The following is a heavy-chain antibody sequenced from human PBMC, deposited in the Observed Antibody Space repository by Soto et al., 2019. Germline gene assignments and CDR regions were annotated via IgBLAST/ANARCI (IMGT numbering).Heavy chain of an antibody. CDR1: GFTFSSYG. J-gene: IGHJ4*02. V-gene: IGHV3-30*03. CDR2: ISYDGSNK. Sequence: VGSLRLSCAASGFTFSSYGMHWVRQAPGKGLEWVAVISYDGSNKYYADSVKGRFTISRDNSKNTLYLQMNSLRAEDTAVYYCARSRGYSGYDPFHYWGQGTLVTVSS. CDR3: ARSRGYSGYDPFHY. D-gene: IGHD5-12*01.